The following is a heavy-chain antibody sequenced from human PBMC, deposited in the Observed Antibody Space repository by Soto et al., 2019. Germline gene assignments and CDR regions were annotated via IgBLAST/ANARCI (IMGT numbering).Heavy chain of an antibody. D-gene: IGHD4-17*01. J-gene: IGHJ3*02. V-gene: IGHV3-15*01. CDR3: AKDQSDYGASWAFDI. CDR2: MKSLGSGGTT. Sequence: EEQLVESGGGLVKPGGSLRLSCEVSGITFSDAWMSWVRQAPGKGPEWVGRMKSLGSGGTTDYAAPVKGRFTISRDNSKNTLYLQMNSLRAEDTAVYYCAKDQSDYGASWAFDIWGQGTMVTVSS. CDR1: GITFSDAW.